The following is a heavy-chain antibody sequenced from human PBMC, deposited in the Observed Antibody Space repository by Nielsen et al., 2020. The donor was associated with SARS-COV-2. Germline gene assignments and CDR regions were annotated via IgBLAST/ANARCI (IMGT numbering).Heavy chain of an antibody. CDR2: IYSGGSST. J-gene: IGHJ6*02. D-gene: IGHD3-3*01. CDR3: ARELDDFWSGYYLMPYYYYGMDV. V-gene: IGHV3-23*03. Sequence: GGSLRLSCAASGFTFSSYAMSWVRQAPGKGLEWVSVIYSGGSSTYYADSVKGRFTISRDNSKNTLYLQMNSLRAEDTAVYYCARELDDFWSGYYLMPYYYYGMDVWGQGTTVTVSS. CDR1: GFTFSSYA.